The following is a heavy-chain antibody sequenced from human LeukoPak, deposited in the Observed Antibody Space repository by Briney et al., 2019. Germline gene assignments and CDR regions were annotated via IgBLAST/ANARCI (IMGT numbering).Heavy chain of an antibody. J-gene: IGHJ4*02. D-gene: IGHD3-3*01. Sequence: GGSLRLSCAASGFTFSSYSMNWVRQAPGKGLEWVSSISSSSSYIYYADSVKGRFTISRDNAKKSLYLQMNSLRVEDTATYYCARAEKYDFWRPPDYWGQGTLVTVSS. CDR2: ISSSSSYI. CDR3: ARAEKYDFWRPPDY. V-gene: IGHV3-21*01. CDR1: GFTFSSYS.